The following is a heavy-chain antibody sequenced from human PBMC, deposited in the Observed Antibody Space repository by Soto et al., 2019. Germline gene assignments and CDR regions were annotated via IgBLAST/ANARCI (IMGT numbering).Heavy chain of an antibody. Sequence: QVQLVESGGGVVQPGRSLRLSCAASGFTFSSYGMHWVRQAPGKGLEWVAVISYDGSNKYYADSVKGRFTISRDNSKNTVYLQMNSLRAEDTAVYYCAKDMVVVVPAAPLWFDPWGQGTLVTVSS. CDR2: ISYDGSNK. D-gene: IGHD2-2*01. CDR1: GFTFSSYG. CDR3: AKDMVVVVPAAPLWFDP. J-gene: IGHJ5*02. V-gene: IGHV3-30*18.